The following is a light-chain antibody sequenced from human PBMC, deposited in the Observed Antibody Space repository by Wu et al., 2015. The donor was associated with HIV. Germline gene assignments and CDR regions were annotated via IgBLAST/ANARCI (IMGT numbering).Light chain of an antibody. J-gene: IGKJ1*01. CDR1: QPISSY. Sequence: DIQMTQSPSSLSASVGDRVTITCRASQPISSYLAWYQQKPGKAPQLLIFAASTLQSGVPSRFSGSGSGTDFTLTISSLQPEDVATYYCQKYNTAPWTFGQGTKVEMK. CDR3: QKYNTAPWT. CDR2: AAS. V-gene: IGKV1-27*01.